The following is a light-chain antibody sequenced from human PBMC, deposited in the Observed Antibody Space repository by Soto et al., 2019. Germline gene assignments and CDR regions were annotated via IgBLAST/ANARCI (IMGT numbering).Light chain of an antibody. J-gene: IGLJ2*01. CDR3: ATWDRSLSVYVL. V-gene: IGLV1-51*01. CDR2: DNN. CDR1: SSNVGSNY. Sequence: QSVLTQPPSVSAAPGQKVTISCSGSSSNVGSNYVSWYQQLPGTAPKLLIYDNNKRPSGIPDRFSGSKSGTSATLDITGLQTGDEADKYCATWDRSLSVYVLFGGGTKVTVL.